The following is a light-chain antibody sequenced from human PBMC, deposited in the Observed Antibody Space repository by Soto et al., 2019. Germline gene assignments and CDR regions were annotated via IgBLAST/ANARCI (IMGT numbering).Light chain of an antibody. CDR1: SSDVGGHNY. Sequence: QSALTQPASVSGSPGQSITISCTGTSSDVGGHNYVSWYQQHPGTAPKLMIYEVNNRPSGVSNRFSGSKSGNTASLTISGLQAEDEADYYCSSYTSSTTLDVVFGGGTKLTVL. J-gene: IGLJ2*01. CDR2: EVN. CDR3: SSYTSSTTLDVV. V-gene: IGLV2-14*01.